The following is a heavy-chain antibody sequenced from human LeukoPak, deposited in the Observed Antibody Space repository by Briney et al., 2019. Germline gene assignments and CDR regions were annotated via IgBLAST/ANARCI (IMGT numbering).Heavy chain of an antibody. CDR1: GFSLSTTDGG. CDR3: AHRSISMPRGFFVR. D-gene: IGHD3-10*01. Sequence: SGPTLVRPTQTLTLTCTFSGFSLSTTDGGVGWIRQPPGKGLEWLALIYGNNEKSYSPSLKRRLTITKDTSINQVVLTMTNVDPADTSTYYCAHRSISMPRGFFVRWGQGTLVTVS. CDR2: IYGNNEK. J-gene: IGHJ4*02. V-gene: IGHV2-5*01.